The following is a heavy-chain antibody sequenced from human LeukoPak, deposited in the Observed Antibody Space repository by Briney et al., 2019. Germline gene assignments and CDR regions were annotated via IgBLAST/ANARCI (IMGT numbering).Heavy chain of an antibody. Sequence: QPGGSLRLSCAASGFTFSSYAMSWVRQAPGKGLEWVSTISDSGGSTYSADSVKGRFTVSRDNSKNTVYLQMNSLRAGDTAVYYCAKDRGIAGAEYFDYWGRGTLVTVSS. J-gene: IGHJ4*02. CDR1: GFTFSSYA. D-gene: IGHD1-26*01. V-gene: IGHV3-23*01. CDR2: ISDSGGST. CDR3: AKDRGIAGAEYFDY.